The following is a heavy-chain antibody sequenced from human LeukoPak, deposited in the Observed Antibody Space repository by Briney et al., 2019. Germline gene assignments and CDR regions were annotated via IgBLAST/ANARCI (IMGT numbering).Heavy chain of an antibody. D-gene: IGHD6-13*01. CDR2: INLNSGDT. CDR3: ARDSIEAPGLVFDF. Sequence: ASVKVSCKASGYTFTGYYMHWVRQAPGQGLEWMGWINLNSGDTRYAQRFQGRLTVTRDTSISTAYMDLNGLRSDDTAVYYCARDSIEAPGLVFDFWGQGTMVTISS. CDR1: GYTFTGYY. J-gene: IGHJ3*01. V-gene: IGHV1-2*02.